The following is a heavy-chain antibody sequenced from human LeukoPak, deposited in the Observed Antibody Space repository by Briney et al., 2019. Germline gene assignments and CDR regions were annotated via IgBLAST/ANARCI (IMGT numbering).Heavy chain of an antibody. V-gene: IGHV1-2*02. CDR1: GYTFTGYY. CDR3: ARDDSSGYYYSFDH. J-gene: IGHJ4*02. CDR2: INPNSGGT. Sequence: GASVTVSFKASGYTFTGYYMHWVRQAPGQGLEWMGWINPNSGGTNYAQKFQGRVTMTRDTSISTAYMELSRLRSDDTAVYYCARDDSSGYYYSFDHWDQGTLVTVSS. D-gene: IGHD3-22*01.